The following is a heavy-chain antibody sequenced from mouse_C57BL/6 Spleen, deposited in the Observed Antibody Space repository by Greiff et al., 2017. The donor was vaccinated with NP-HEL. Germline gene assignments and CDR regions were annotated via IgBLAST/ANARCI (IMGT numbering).Heavy chain of an antibody. D-gene: IGHD1-1*01. CDR2: IDPETGGT. J-gene: IGHJ3*01. CDR3: TKGAVGSFAY. Sequence: VQLQQSGAELVRPGASVTLSCKASGYTFTDYEMHWVKQTPVHGLEWIGAIDPETGGTAYNQKFKGKAILTADKSSSTAYMELRSLTSEDSAVYYCTKGAVGSFAYWGQGTLVTVSA. V-gene: IGHV1-15*01. CDR1: GYTFTDYE.